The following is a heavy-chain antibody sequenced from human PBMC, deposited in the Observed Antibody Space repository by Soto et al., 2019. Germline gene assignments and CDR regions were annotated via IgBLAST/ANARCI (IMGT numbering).Heavy chain of an antibody. D-gene: IGHD5-12*01. V-gene: IGHV1-2*04. Sequence: ASVKVSCKASGYTLTGYYMHWVRQAPGQGLEWMGWINPNSGGTNYAQKFQGWVTMTRYTSISTAYMELSRLGSDDTAVYYCARGEGGLFGMDVWGPGTTVTVSS. CDR3: ARGEGGLFGMDV. CDR1: GYTLTGYY. CDR2: INPNSGGT. J-gene: IGHJ6*02.